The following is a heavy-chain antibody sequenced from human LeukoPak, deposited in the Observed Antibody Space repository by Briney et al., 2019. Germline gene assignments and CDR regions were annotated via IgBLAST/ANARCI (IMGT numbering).Heavy chain of an antibody. Sequence: PGGSLRLSCAASAFTFSSYAMTWVRQAPGKGLEWVSAISGNGAGTYYADSVKGRFTISRDNSKNTLHLQMDSLRAEDTAVYSCAKNLLGSGAYSWYFDLWGRGTLVTVSS. V-gene: IGHV3-23*01. CDR3: AKNLLGSGAYSWYFDL. CDR1: AFTFSSYA. J-gene: IGHJ2*01. D-gene: IGHD1-26*01. CDR2: ISGNGAGT.